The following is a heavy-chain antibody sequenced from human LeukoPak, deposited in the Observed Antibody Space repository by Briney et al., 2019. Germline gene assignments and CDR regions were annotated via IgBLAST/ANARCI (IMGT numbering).Heavy chain of an antibody. J-gene: IGHJ3*02. Sequence: SETLSLTCTVSGGSISNYYWNWIRQPPGKGLEWIGYIYYSGTTNYNPSLKSRVSMSVDTSKNQFSLKLSSVTAADTAVYYCARAWDYGGNGDAFDIWGQGTMVTVSS. CDR1: GGSISNYY. D-gene: IGHD4-23*01. V-gene: IGHV4-59*12. CDR2: IYYSGTT. CDR3: ARAWDYGGNGDAFDI.